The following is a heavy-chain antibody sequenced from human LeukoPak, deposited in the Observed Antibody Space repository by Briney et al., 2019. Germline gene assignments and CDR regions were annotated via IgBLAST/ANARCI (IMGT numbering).Heavy chain of an antibody. CDR1: GGSISSSTYY. CDR3: ARDVQGAYCSSTSCYNWFDP. D-gene: IGHD2-2*01. V-gene: IGHV4-39*07. Sequence: SETLSLTCTVSGGSISSSTYYWGWIRQAPGKGLEWIGSIYYSGSAYYNPSLKSRVTISVDTSKNQFSLKLSSVTAADTAVYYCARDVQGAYCSSTSCYNWFDPWGQGTLVTVSS. CDR2: IYYSGSA. J-gene: IGHJ5*02.